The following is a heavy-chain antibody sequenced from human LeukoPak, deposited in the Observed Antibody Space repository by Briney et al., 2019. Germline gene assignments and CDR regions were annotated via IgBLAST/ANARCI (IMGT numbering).Heavy chain of an antibody. V-gene: IGHV3-30-3*01. CDR3: AREAYSSGRAGTFDI. J-gene: IGHJ3*02. CDR1: GFTFSSYA. CDR2: ISYDGSNK. Sequence: PGRSLRLSCAASGFTFSSYAMHWVRQAPGKGLEWVAVISYDGSNKYYADSVKGRFTISRDNSKNTLYLQMNSLRAEDTAVYYCAREAYSSGRAGTFDIWGQGTMVTVSS. D-gene: IGHD6-19*01.